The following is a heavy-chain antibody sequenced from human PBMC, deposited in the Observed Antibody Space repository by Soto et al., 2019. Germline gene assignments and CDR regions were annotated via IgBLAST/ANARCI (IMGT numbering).Heavy chain of an antibody. CDR2: IIPILGIA. V-gene: IGHV1-69*02. D-gene: IGHD2-2*01. CDR1: GGTFSSYT. CDR3: ARMGCSSTSCFYFDY. J-gene: IGHJ4*02. Sequence: SVKVSCKASGGTFSSYTISWVRQAPGQGLEWMGRIIPILGIANYAQKFQGRVTITADKSTSTAYMELSSLRSEDTAVYYCARMGCSSTSCFYFDYWGQGTLVTVSS.